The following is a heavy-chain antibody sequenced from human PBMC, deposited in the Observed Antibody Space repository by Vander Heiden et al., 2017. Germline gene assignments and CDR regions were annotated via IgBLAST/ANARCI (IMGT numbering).Heavy chain of an antibody. CDR3: ARGVQSGYYGMDV. CDR2: INPNSGGT. D-gene: IGHD3-3*01. CDR1: EYTFNGYY. V-gene: IGHV1-2*02. J-gene: IGHJ6*02. Sequence: QVQLVQSGAEVKKPGASVKVSCKASEYTFNGYYIHWVRQVPGHGLEWMAWINPNSGGTNSAEKFQGRVTMTRDTSISTAYMVLSSLTSDDTAVYYCARGVQSGYYGMDVWGQGTTVTVSS.